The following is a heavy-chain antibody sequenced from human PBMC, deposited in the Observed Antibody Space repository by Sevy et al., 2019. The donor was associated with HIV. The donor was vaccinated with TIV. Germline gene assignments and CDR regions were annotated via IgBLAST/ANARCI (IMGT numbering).Heavy chain of an antibody. V-gene: IGHV1-69*13. CDR2: IIPIFGTA. J-gene: IGHJ4*02. CDR3: ARKRGGCYYDSSGYFSY. Sequence: ASVKVSCKASGGTFSSYAISWVRQAPGQGLEWMGGIIPIFGTANYAQKFQGRVTITADESTSTAYMELSSLRSEDKAVYYCARKRGGCYYDSSGYFSYWGQGTLVTVSS. D-gene: IGHD3-22*01. CDR1: GGTFSSYA.